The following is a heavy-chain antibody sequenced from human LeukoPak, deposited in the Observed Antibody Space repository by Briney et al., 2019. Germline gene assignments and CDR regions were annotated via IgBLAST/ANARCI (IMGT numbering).Heavy chain of an antibody. CDR1: GASFSGYY. J-gene: IGHJ5*02. Sequence: SETLSLTCAVYGASFSGYYWSWIRQPPGKGLEWIGEINHSGSINYNPSLKSRVTISVDTSKNQFSLKLSSVTAADTAVYYCASRGVVTAIRQAYNWFDPWGQGTLVTVSS. CDR3: ASRGVVTAIRQAYNWFDP. CDR2: INHSGSI. V-gene: IGHV4-34*01. D-gene: IGHD2-21*02.